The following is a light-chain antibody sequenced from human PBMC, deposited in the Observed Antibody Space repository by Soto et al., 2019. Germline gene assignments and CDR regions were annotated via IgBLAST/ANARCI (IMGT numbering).Light chain of an antibody. CDR2: DAS. CDR1: QDISNY. J-gene: IGKJ4*01. Sequence: DIQMTQSPSSLSASVGDRVTITCQASQDISNYLNWYQQKPGKAPKLLIYDASNLETGVPSRFSGSGSGTDFTFTTSCLQPEDIATYYCQQYVNLPFTFGIGPKVEIK. CDR3: QQYVNLPFT. V-gene: IGKV1-33*01.